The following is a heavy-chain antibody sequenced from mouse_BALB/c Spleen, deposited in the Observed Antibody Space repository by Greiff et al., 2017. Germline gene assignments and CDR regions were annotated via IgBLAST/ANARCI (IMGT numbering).Heavy chain of an antibody. CDR3: ARYYGSSYFDY. V-gene: IGHV5-15*02. CDR2: ISNLAYSI. D-gene: IGHD1-1*01. Sequence: DVMLVESGGGLVQPGGSRKLSCAASGFTFSDYGMAWVRQAPGKGPEWVAFISNLAYSIYYADTVTGRFTISRENAKNTLYLEMSSLRSEDTAMYYCARYYGSSYFDYWGQGTTLTVSS. J-gene: IGHJ2*01. CDR1: GFTFSDYG.